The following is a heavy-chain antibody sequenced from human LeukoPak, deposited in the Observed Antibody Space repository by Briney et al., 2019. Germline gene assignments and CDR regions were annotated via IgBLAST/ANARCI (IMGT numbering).Heavy chain of an antibody. V-gene: IGHV1-46*01. CDR2: INPSGGST. CDR1: GYTFTSYG. J-gene: IGHJ4*02. Sequence: GATVKVSCKASGYTFTSYGISWVRQAPGQGLEWMGIINPSGGSTSYAQKFQGRVTMTRDTSTSTVYMELSSLRSEDTAVYYCARAYIVVVVAALDYWGQGTLVTVSS. D-gene: IGHD2-15*01. CDR3: ARAYIVVVVAALDY.